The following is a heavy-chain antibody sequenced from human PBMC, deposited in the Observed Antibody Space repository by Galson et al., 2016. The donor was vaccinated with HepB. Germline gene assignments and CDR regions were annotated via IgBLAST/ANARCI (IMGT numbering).Heavy chain of an antibody. CDR1: GGSISGYY. Sequence: LSLTCTVSGGSISGYYWSWIRQPPGKGLEWIAYIYSSVSTNYNPSLKSRVTISIDASKNQFSLKLNSVTAADTAVYFCARVVYAGYSILGYYFDSWGQGTLVTVSS. J-gene: IGHJ4*02. CDR3: ARVVYAGYSILGYYFDS. CDR2: IYSSVST. V-gene: IGHV4-4*08. D-gene: IGHD4-23*01.